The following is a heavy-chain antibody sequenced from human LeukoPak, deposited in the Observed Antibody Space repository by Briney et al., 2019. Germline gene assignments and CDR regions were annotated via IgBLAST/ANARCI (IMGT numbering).Heavy chain of an antibody. V-gene: IGHV4-30-4*01. CDR2: IYYSGST. J-gene: IGHJ5*02. Sequence: PSQTLSLTCTVSGGSISSGDYYWSWIRQPPGTGLEWIGYIYYSGSTYYNPSLKSRVTISVDTSKNQFSLKLSSVTAADTAVYYCARSLEANAFDPWGQGTLVTASS. CDR1: GGSISSGDYY. D-gene: IGHD1-1*01. CDR3: ARSLEANAFDP.